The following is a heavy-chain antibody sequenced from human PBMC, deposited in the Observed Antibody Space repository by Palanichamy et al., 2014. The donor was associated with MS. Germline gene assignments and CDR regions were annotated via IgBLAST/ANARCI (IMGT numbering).Heavy chain of an antibody. V-gene: IGHV4-59*01. CDR3: ARHGREVGIALAGNGFYFDY. D-gene: IGHD6-19*01. CDR2: IYNSGST. Sequence: VQLQESGPGLVKPSETLSLTCTVSGGSISNYYWSWIRQPPGKGLEWIGFIYNSGSTNYNPSLESRVTISVDTSKNQFSLELSSVTAADTAVYYCARHGREVGIALAGNGFYFDYWGQGTLVTVSS. J-gene: IGHJ4*02. CDR1: GGSISNYY.